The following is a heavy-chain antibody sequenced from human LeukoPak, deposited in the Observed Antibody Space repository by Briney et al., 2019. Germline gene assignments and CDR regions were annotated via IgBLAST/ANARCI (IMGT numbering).Heavy chain of an antibody. CDR1: GGTFSSYA. V-gene: IGHV1-69*13. D-gene: IGHD5-24*01. J-gene: IGHJ3*02. CDR3: ARGQSFRDGYNYGDAFDI. Sequence: SVKVSCKASGGTFSSYAISWVRRAPGQGLEWMGGIIPIFGTANYAQKFQGRVTITADESTSTAYMELSSLRSEDTAVYYCARGQSFRDGYNYGDAFDIWGQGTMVTVSS. CDR2: IIPIFGTA.